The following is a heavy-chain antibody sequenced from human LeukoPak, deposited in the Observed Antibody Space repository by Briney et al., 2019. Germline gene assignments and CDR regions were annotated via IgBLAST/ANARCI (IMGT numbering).Heavy chain of an antibody. V-gene: IGHV3-74*01. J-gene: IGHJ1*01. CDR3: VRAEKTQLPFKTESGEYFQH. CDR2: INSDGSWT. D-gene: IGHD5-18*01. CDR1: GNYW. Sequence: GGSLRLSCAASGNYWMHWVRQAPGKGLVWVSHINSDGSWTSYADSVKGRFTISKDNAKNTVYLQMNNLRAEDTAVYYCVRAEKTQLPFKTESGEYFQHWGQGTLVTVSS.